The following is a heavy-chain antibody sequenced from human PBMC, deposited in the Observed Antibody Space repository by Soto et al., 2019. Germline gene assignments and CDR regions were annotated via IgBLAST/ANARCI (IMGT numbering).Heavy chain of an antibody. V-gene: IGHV4-4*02. CDR2: IDQNGIT. CDR1: GDPIRSSKW. Sequence: SETLSLTGAVYGDPIRSSKWWTCFRQTPGKGLEWIGKIDQNGITNYNPSLESRVTILKDNSKNQLSLKLTSVTAVDSAVYYCARLNRDYYYYGMDVWGQGATVTVSS. CDR3: ARLNRDYYYYGMDV. J-gene: IGHJ6*02.